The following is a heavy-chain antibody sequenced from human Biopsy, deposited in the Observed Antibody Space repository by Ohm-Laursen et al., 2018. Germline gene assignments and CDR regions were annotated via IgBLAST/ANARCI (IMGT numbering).Heavy chain of an antibody. J-gene: IGHJ4*02. D-gene: IGHD3-16*01. CDR2: IYYTGST. Sequence: SVTLSLTCTVSAGSINSYYWSWLRPPPGQGLEWIGYIYYTGSTNYSPSLESRVIMSVDTSKNQFSLRLSSVTAADTAVYYCARRDYRNGFKFDFWGQGTLVTVSS. CDR1: AGSINSYY. CDR3: ARRDYRNGFKFDF. V-gene: IGHV4-59*08.